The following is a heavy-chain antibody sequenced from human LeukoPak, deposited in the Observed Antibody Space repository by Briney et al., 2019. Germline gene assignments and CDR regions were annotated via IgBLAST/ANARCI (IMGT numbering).Heavy chain of an antibody. CDR3: ARGKGLTGLGV. V-gene: IGHV3-21*01. J-gene: IGHJ6*04. D-gene: IGHD1-20*01. Sequence: GGSPRLSCAASGFTFSSYSINWVRQAPGKGLEWVSSISSSSSYIYYADSVKGRFTISRDNAKNSLYLQMNSLRAEDTAVYYCARGKGLTGLGVWGKGTTVTVSS. CDR2: ISSSSSYI. CDR1: GFTFSSYS.